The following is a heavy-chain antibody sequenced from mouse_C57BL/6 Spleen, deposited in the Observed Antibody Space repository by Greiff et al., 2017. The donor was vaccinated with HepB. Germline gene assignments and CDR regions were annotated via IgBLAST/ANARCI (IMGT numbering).Heavy chain of an antibody. Sequence: QVQLQQSDAELVKPGASVKISCKVSGYTFTDHTIHWMKQRPEQGLEWIGYIYPRDGSTKYNEKFKGKATLTADKSSSTAYMQLNSLTSEDSAVYFCARLGARYDYSYAMDYWGQGTSVTVSS. D-gene: IGHD2-4*01. J-gene: IGHJ4*01. CDR3: ARLGARYDYSYAMDY. CDR1: GYTFTDHT. V-gene: IGHV1-78*01. CDR2: IYPRDGST.